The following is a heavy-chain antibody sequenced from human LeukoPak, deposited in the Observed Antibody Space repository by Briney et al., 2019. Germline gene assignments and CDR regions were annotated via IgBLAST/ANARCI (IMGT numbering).Heavy chain of an antibody. V-gene: IGHV4-59*12. D-gene: IGHD5-18*01. CDR2: IYYSGST. CDR3: ARGDDTDTNWFDP. J-gene: IGHJ5*02. CDR1: GGSISSYY. Sequence: PSETLSLTCTVSGGSISSYYWSWLRQPPGKGLEWIGYIYYSGSTNYNPSLKSRVTISVDTSKNQFSLKLSSVTAADTAVYYCARGDDTDTNWFDPWGQGTLVTVSS.